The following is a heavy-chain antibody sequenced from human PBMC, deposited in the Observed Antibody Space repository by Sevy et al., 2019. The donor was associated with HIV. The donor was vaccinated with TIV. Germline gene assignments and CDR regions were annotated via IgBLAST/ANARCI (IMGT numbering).Heavy chain of an antibody. CDR2: IRNKPYGETT. CDR3: VRETVTMVRGKEAVFDI. J-gene: IGHJ3*02. Sequence: GGSLRLSCTGSGFTFGDYCISWFRQAPGKGLEWVGAIRNKPYGETTEYAASVKDRFTISRDDSKSIANLQMNSLKTEDTAVYYCVRETVTMVRGKEAVFDIWGQGTMVTVSS. D-gene: IGHD3-10*01. CDR1: GFTFGDYC. V-gene: IGHV3-49*03.